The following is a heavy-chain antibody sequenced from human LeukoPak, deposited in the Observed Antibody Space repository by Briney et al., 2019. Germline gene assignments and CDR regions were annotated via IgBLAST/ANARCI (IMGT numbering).Heavy chain of an antibody. CDR2: IDHTGRS. J-gene: IGHJ5*01. CDR3: ARGENSGSYFSYFDS. V-gene: IGHV4-34*01. D-gene: IGHD3-10*01. Sequence: PSETLSLTCAVYGGSFSGYYWSWIRQPPGKGLEWIGEIDHTGRSTYNPSLTSRVTISKDSSKNQFSLSLGSVIAADTAVYFCARGENSGSYFSYFDSWAQGTPVTVSS. CDR1: GGSFSGYY.